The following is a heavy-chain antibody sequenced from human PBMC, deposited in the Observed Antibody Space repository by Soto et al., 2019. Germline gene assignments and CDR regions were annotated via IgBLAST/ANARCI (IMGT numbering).Heavy chain of an antibody. D-gene: IGHD2-2*01. CDR2: IYYSGTT. CDR1: GGSISSVGYY. CDR3: AKRRVVPTARYYYYGLDV. V-gene: IGHV4-39*01. J-gene: IGHJ6*02. Sequence: QVRLQESGPGLVKPSETLSLTCTVSGGSISSVGYYWVWIRQPPGKGLEWIGSIYYSGTTDYNPSLTSRVNISADTSQNRFSLNLSSVTAADTAVYYCAKRRVVPTARYYYYGLDVWGQGTTVTVS.